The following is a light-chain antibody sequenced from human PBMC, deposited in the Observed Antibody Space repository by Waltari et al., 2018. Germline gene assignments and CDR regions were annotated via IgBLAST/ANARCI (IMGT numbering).Light chain of an antibody. CDR2: KNN. V-gene: IGLV1-47*01. CDR3: AAWDDSLSGWV. CDR1: SSNIGGNY. Sequence: QSVLRQPPSASGTPGQRVTISCSGSSSNIGGNYVYWYQQLPGTAPKLLIYKNNQRPSGVPDRFSGSKSGSSVSLAISGLRSEDEADYYCAAWDDSLSGWVFGGGTKLTVL. J-gene: IGLJ3*02.